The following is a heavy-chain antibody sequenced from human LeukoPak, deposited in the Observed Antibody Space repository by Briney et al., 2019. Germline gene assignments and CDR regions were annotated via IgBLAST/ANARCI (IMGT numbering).Heavy chain of an antibody. CDR1: GFTFDDYA. D-gene: IGHD6-13*01. V-gene: IGHV3-9*01. CDR2: ISWNSGSI. Sequence: GGSLRLSCAASGFTFDDYAMHWVRQAPGKGLEWVSGISWNSGSIGYADSVKGRFTISRDNAKNSLYLQMNSLRAEDTALYYCALLTGIAAAGPRDIWGLGTMVTVSS. CDR3: ALLTGIAAAGPRDI. J-gene: IGHJ3*02.